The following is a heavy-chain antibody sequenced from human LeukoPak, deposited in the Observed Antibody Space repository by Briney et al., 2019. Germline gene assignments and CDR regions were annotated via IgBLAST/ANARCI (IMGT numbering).Heavy chain of an antibody. Sequence: GGSLRLSCAACGFTFSDYYMSWIRQAPGKGLEWVSYITSSAGTIYYADSVKGRFTISRDNAKNSLFLQMNSLRAEDTAVYYCARDGSRYCNSTSCSSGYYYYGMDVWGQGTTVTVSS. CDR3: ARDGSRYCNSTSCSSGYYYYGMDV. V-gene: IGHV3-11*01. CDR2: ITSSAGTI. J-gene: IGHJ6*02. D-gene: IGHD2-2*01. CDR1: GFTFSDYY.